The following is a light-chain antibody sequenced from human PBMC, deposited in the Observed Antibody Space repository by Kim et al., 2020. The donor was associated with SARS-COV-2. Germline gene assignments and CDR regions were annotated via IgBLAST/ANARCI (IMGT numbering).Light chain of an antibody. V-gene: IGKV3-20*01. CDR3: QQYGTSPRT. J-gene: IGKJ1*01. Sequence: GDRATLSRRTSQSVSSTSLAWYQQKPGQAPRLLIYGVSSRATGIPDRFSGSGSGTDFTLTISRLEPEDFAVYYCQQYGTSPRTFGQGTKVDIK. CDR1: QSVSSTS. CDR2: GVS.